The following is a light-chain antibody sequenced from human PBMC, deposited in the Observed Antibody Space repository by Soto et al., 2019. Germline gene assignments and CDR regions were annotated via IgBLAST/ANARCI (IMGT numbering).Light chain of an antibody. J-gene: IGKJ5*01. V-gene: IGKV3-15*01. CDR3: QQYDNWPPSIT. CDR2: GAS. Sequence: EIVLTQSPATLSVSPGGRATLSCRASQTISGTLAWYQQKPGQAPRLLIHGASTRAPGFPARFSGSGSGTEFTLTIISLQSEDFALYYCQQYDNWPPSITFGQGTRLEIK. CDR1: QTISGT.